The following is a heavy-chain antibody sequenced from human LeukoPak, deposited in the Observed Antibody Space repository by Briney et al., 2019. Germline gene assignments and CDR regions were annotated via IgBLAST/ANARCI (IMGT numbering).Heavy chain of an antibody. CDR2: IHPRSGET. CDR3: ARDGEYGTGSYYRGCFDY. D-gene: IGHD3-10*01. V-gene: IGHV1-2*02. Sequence: GSSVKVSCKASGYSFTAFYIHGVRQAPGQGLDWMGWIHPRSGETNYAYKFRGRVTMTRDTSISTAYMDLGSLGSDDTAVYYCARDGEYGTGSYYRGCFDYWGQGILVTVSP. CDR1: GYSFTAFY. J-gene: IGHJ4*02.